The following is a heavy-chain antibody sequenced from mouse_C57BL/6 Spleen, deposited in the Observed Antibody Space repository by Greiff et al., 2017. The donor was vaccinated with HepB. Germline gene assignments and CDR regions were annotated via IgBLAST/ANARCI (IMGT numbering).Heavy chain of an antibody. D-gene: IGHD4-1*01. V-gene: IGHV5-16*01. CDR1: GFTFSDYY. CDR3: ARVWDGGFAY. Sequence: EVHLVESEGGLVQPGSSMKLSCTASGFTFSDYYMAWVRQVPEKGLEWVANINYDGSSTYYLDSLKSRFIISRDNAKNILYLQMSSLKTEDTATYYCARVWDGGFAYWGQGTLVTVSA. J-gene: IGHJ3*01. CDR2: INYDGSST.